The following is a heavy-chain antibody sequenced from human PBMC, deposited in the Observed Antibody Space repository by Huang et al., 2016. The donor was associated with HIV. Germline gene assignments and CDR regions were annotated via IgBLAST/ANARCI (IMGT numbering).Heavy chain of an antibody. CDR1: GFTFDGFW. V-gene: IGHV3-7*01. CDR3: ARDGPEYSNYLDF. J-gene: IGHJ4*02. Sequence: EIQLMEAGGGLVRPGGSLRLSCGVSGFTFDGFWMSWVRQAPGKGLEWVANINQDGSDTYYVESVRGRFTSSRDNSKNSLYLQMNGLTDEDAAVYYCARDGPEYSNYLDFWGPGTLVTV. D-gene: IGHD4-4*01. CDR2: INQDGSDT.